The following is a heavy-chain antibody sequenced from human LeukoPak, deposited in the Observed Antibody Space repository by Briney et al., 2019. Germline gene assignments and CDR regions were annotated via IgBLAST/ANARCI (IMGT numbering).Heavy chain of an antibody. Sequence: SQTLSLTCTVSGGSISSGDYYWSWIRQHPGKGLEWIGYIYYSGSTNYNPSLKSRVTISVDTSKNQFSLKLSSVTAADTAVYYCARHNARSYPHRAFDIWGQGTMVTVSS. V-gene: IGHV4-31*03. CDR2: IYYSGST. D-gene: IGHD1-26*01. J-gene: IGHJ3*02. CDR1: GGSISSGDYY. CDR3: ARHNARSYPHRAFDI.